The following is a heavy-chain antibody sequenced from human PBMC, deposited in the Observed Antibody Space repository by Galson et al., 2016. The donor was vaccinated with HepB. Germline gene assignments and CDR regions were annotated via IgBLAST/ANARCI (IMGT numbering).Heavy chain of an antibody. D-gene: IGHD2-21*02. CDR1: GFAFSSYT. V-gene: IGHV3-21*01. CDR2: ITSEGYFI. J-gene: IGHJ4*02. Sequence: SLRLSCAASGFAFSSYTMNWVRQAPGKGLEWVLSITSEGYFIHYTDSVKGRFTISGDNAKKTLYLQMNSLRAEDTAAYYCARGLPNCGGDCYADWGQGTLVTVSS. CDR3: ARGLPNCGGDCYAD.